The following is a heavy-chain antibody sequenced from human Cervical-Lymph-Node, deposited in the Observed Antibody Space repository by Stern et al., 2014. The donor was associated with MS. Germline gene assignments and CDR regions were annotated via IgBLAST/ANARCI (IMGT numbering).Heavy chain of an antibody. CDR1: GLALTTSGVG. D-gene: IGHD5-24*01. V-gene: IGHV2-5*02. CDR2: VYWDDDS. J-gene: IGHJ2*01. CDR3: AHTYNQLNFWYFDL. Sequence: QVTLKESGPTLVKPTQTLTLTCTFSGLALTTSGVGVGWIRQPPGKALEWLGLVYWDDDSRYSPSLKSRLTITQDISKNQVVLTMTNMDPVDTATYYCAHTYNQLNFWYFDLWGRGTLVTVSS.